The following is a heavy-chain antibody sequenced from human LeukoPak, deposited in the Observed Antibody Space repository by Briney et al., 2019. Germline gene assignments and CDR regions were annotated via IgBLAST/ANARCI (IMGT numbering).Heavy chain of an antibody. J-gene: IGHJ4*02. CDR1: GITLSNYA. CDR2: ISGSGGGT. CDR3: AKRGVVIRVFLVGFHKEAFYFES. D-gene: IGHD3/OR15-3a*01. V-gene: IGHV3-23*01. Sequence: GGSLRLSCAVSGITLSNYAMRWVRQAPGKGLEYVAGISGSGGGTHYADSVRGRFTISRDNPKNTLYLQMNSLRAEDTAFYFCAKRGVVIRVFLVGFHKEAFYFESWGQGALVTVSS.